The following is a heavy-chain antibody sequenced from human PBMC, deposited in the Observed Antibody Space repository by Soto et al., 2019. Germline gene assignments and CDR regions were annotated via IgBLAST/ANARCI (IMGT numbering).Heavy chain of an antibody. CDR3: ARDQGDDFGGFDI. CDR1: GGSISSSSYY. Sequence: PSETLSLTCTVSGGSISSSSYYWGWIRQPPGKGLEWIGKINHSGSTNYNPSLKSRVTISVDTSKNQFSLKLSSVTAAGTAVYYCARDQGDDFGGFDIWGQGTMVTVSS. J-gene: IGHJ3*02. CDR2: INHSGST. V-gene: IGHV4-39*07. D-gene: IGHD3-3*01.